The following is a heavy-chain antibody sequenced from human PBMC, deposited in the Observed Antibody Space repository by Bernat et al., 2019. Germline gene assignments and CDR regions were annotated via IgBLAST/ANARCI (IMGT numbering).Heavy chain of an antibody. D-gene: IGHD6-19*01. Sequence: EVQLVESGGGLVKPGGSLRLSCAASGFTFSNAWMSWVRQAPGKGLEWVGRIKSKTDGGTTDYAAPVKGRFTIPRDDSKNTLYLQMNSLKTEDTAVYYCTTDLGSSGWYAGYFDYWGQGTLVTVSS. CDR3: TTDLGSSGWYAGYFDY. V-gene: IGHV3-15*01. CDR1: GFTFSNAW. CDR2: IKSKTDGGTT. J-gene: IGHJ4*02.